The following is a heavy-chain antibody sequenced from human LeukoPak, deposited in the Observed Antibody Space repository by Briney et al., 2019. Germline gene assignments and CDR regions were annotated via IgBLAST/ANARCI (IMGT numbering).Heavy chain of an antibody. V-gene: IGHV3-23*01. CDR2: VGGSGVKT. D-gene: IGHD2-2*01. J-gene: IGHJ4*02. CDR1: GFTFDDYG. Sequence: GGSLRLSCAASGFTFDDYGMSWVRQAPGKGLEWVSIVGGSGVKTYYADSVKGRFTISRDNSKNTVYLQMNSLRAEDTAVYYCAKRGDCSGTCTYDYWGQGTLVTVSS. CDR3: AKRGDCSGTCTYDY.